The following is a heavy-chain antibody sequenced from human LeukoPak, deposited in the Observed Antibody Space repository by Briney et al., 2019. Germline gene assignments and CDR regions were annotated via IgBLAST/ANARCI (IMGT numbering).Heavy chain of an antibody. CDR2: IIASSGST. J-gene: IGHJ4*02. Sequence: GGSLRLSCAVSGITLSNYGMGWVRQAPGKGLEWVSIIIASSGSTFYADSVKGRFTISRDNSKNTLYLQMNSLRVEDTAVYYCVKGGYDFVEVAYFDFWGQGTLVAVSS. D-gene: IGHD5-12*01. CDR3: VKGGYDFVEVAYFDF. CDR1: GITLSNYG. V-gene: IGHV3-23*01.